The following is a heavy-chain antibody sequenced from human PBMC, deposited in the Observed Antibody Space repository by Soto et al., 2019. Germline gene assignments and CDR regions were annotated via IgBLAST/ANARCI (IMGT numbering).Heavy chain of an antibody. Sequence: SETLSLTCAVPGYSISSENYWGWIRQPPGKGLEWIGTIYHSGSTYYNPSLKSRVTISIDTSKDEFSLKLSSVTAADTAVYYCARVKYFDWLRNWFDSWGQGTLVTVSS. CDR2: IYHSGST. D-gene: IGHD3-9*01. V-gene: IGHV4-38-2*01. CDR1: GYSISSENY. J-gene: IGHJ5*01. CDR3: ARVKYFDWLRNWFDS.